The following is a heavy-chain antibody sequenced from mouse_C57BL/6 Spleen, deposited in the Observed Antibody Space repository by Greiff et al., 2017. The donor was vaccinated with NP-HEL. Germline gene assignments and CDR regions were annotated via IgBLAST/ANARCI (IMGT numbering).Heavy chain of an antibody. CDR2: IHPNSGST. CDR3: AREDYGSSYDGFAY. Sequence: QVQLKQPGAELVKPGASVKLSCKASGYTFTSYWMHWVKQRPGQGLEWIGMIHPNSGSTNYNEKFKSKATLTADKSSSTAYMQLSSLTSEDSAVYDCAREDYGSSYDGFAYWGQGTLVTVSA. CDR1: GYTFTSYW. V-gene: IGHV1-64*01. J-gene: IGHJ3*01. D-gene: IGHD1-1*01.